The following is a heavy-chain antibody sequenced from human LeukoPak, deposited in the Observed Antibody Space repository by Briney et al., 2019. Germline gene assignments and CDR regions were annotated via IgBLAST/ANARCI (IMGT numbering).Heavy chain of an antibody. D-gene: IGHD3-10*01. J-gene: IGHJ4*02. Sequence: GALRLSCAASGFTFSNYWMTWVRQAPGKGLEWVANIKQDESEKYYVDSVKGRFTISRDNAKNSLYLQMNSLRADDTAVYYCARVVLWFGGIDYWGQGTLVTVSS. CDR1: GFTFSNYW. V-gene: IGHV3-7*01. CDR2: IKQDESEK. CDR3: ARVVLWFGGIDY.